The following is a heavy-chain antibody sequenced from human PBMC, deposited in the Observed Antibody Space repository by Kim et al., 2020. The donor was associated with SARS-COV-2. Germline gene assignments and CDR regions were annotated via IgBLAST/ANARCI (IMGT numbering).Heavy chain of an antibody. Sequence: AQKFQGRVTMTRDTSTSTVYMELSSLRSEDTAVYYCARGCTAGNNLSFDIWGQGTMVTVSS. V-gene: IGHV1-46*01. CDR3: ARGCTAGNNLSFDI. D-gene: IGHD6-13*01. J-gene: IGHJ3*02.